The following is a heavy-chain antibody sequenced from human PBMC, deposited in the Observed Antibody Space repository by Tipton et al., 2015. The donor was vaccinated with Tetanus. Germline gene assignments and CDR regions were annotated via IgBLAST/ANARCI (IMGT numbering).Heavy chain of an antibody. D-gene: IGHD6-19*01. CDR3: ARHGKWLWGTGGDY. V-gene: IGHV5-51*01. Sequence: VQLVQSGAEVKKMGESLKIACKVSGYYFTNYWIGWVRQMPGKGLEWVGLINAADADTRYSPSFRGRVIMSVDKSISTAYLQWSSRRASDTAIYYCARHGKWLWGTGGDYWGQGTLVTVSS. CDR1: GYYFTNYW. CDR2: INAADADT. J-gene: IGHJ4*02.